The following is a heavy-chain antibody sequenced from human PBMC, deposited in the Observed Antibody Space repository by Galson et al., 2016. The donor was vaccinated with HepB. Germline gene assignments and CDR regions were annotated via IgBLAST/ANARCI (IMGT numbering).Heavy chain of an antibody. CDR1: GYGFTSYW. V-gene: IGHV5-51*01. J-gene: IGHJ4*02. Sequence: QSGAEVKKPGESLKISCKGSGYGFTSYWLGWVRQMPGKGLEWMGVIYPGDSETTYSPSFRGQVTMSVDKSISTAYLQWSSLKASDSARYFCARQRGVGGWYFDSWGQGTLVTVSS. CDR2: IYPGDSET. CDR3: ARQRGVGGWYFDS. D-gene: IGHD6-19*01.